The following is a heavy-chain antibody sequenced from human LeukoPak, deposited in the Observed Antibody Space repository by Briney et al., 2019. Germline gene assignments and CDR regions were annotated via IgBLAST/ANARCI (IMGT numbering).Heavy chain of an antibody. V-gene: IGHV1-2*02. J-gene: IGHJ5*02. CDR1: GYTFTGYY. Sequence: ASVKVSCKASGYTFTGYYMHWVRQAPGQGLEWMGWINPNSGGTNYAQKFQGRVTMTRDTSIGTAYMELSRLRSDDTAVYYCAKEGVPAAMIGWFDPWGQGTLVTVSS. CDR2: INPNSGGT. D-gene: IGHD2-2*01. CDR3: AKEGVPAAMIGWFDP.